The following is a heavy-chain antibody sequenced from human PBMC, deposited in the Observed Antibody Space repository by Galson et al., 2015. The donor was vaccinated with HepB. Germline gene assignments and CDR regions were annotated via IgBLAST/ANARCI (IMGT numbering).Heavy chain of an antibody. V-gene: IGHV5-10-1*01. CDR3: ARHPSPGDYDNSGYLVY. CDR2: IDPGDSYT. CDR1: GYSFTSYW. J-gene: IGHJ4*02. D-gene: IGHD3-22*01. Sequence: QSGAEVKKPGESLRISCKTSGYSFTSYWISWVRQMPGKNLEWMGRIDPGDSYTHYSPSFQGHVTISVDTSISTAYLQWSSLEASDTGVYYCARHPSPGDYDNSGYLVYWGQGTLVTVSS.